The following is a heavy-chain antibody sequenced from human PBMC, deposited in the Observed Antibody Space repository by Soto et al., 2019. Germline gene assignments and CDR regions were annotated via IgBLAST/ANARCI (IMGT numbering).Heavy chain of an antibody. V-gene: IGHV1-24*01. J-gene: IGHJ6*02. CDR2: FDPADGEP. CDR1: GYTFAELS. Sequence: ASLNLSCNVSGYTFAELSMHSVRQAPGKAHERIGGFDPADGEPIYEQKFQGSVTMTEDTSTDTAYMELSSLRSEDTAVYYCATTQYCSGGSCYLVGYYYYGMDVWGQGTTVTVS. D-gene: IGHD2-15*01. CDR3: ATTQYCSGGSCYLVGYYYYGMDV.